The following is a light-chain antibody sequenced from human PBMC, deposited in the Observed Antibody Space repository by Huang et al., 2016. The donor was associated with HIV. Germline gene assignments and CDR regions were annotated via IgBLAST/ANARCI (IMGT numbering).Light chain of an antibody. CDR1: QNINTH. V-gene: IGKV3-11*01. CDR2: DAS. CDR3: QQRVNGLT. Sequence: EIVLTQSPATLSFFPGQRVSLSCRASQNINTHLAWYQQRPGQPPRLLLYDASSRVPGVAARFSVSGSGTDFTLTISSLESEDFATYYCQQRVNGLTFGGGTKV. J-gene: IGKJ4*01.